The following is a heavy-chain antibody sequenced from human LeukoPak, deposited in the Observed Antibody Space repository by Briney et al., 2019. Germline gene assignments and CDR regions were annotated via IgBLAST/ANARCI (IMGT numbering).Heavy chain of an antibody. Sequence: SETLSLTCTVSGGSISSSSYHWGWIRQPPGKGLEWIGSIYYSGSTYYNPSLKSRVTISVDTSKNQFSLKLSSVTAADTAVYYCARDIVVVVAATRGSYYYGMDVWGQGTTVTVSS. D-gene: IGHD2-15*01. J-gene: IGHJ6*02. CDR2: IYYSGST. CDR3: ARDIVVVVAATRGSYYYGMDV. V-gene: IGHV4-39*01. CDR1: GGSISSSSYH.